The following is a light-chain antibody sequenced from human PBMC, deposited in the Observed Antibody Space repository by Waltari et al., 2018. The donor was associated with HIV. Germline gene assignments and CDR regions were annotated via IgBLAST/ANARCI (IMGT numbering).Light chain of an antibody. J-gene: IGLJ2*01. V-gene: IGLV4-69*01. CDR3: QTWGAGAVV. Sequence: PVVTQSSSASASLGASVRLTCTLSSGHSSLAIAWHQQLPEKGPQFLLKVDSDGSHIRGDGIPDRFSGSSSGTERYLTISNLQSDDEADYYCQTWGAGAVVFGGGTRLTVL. CDR2: VDSDGSH. CDR1: SGHSSLA.